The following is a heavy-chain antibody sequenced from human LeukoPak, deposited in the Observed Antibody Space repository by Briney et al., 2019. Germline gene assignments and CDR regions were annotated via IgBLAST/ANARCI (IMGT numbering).Heavy chain of an antibody. CDR1: GFTFSSYS. V-gene: IGHV3-21*01. CDR2: ISSSSSYI. J-gene: IGHJ4*02. Sequence: PGGSLGLSCAASGFTFSSYSMNWVRQAPGKGLEWVSSISSSSSYIYYADSVKGRFTISRDNAKNSLYLQMNSLRAEDTAVYYCARVADMVRGVIHYYFDYWGQGTLVTVSS. CDR3: ARVADMVRGVIHYYFDY. D-gene: IGHD3-10*01.